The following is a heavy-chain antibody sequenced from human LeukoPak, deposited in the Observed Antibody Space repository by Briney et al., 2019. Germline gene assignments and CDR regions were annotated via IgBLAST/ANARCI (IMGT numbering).Heavy chain of an antibody. J-gene: IGHJ4*02. D-gene: IGHD2-2*01. Sequence: GGSLRLSCVGSGFNFMQYGMMWVRQAPGKGLEWVSTIHPSGINTHHADSVKGRFTISRDNSKNTLYLQMKSLRVEDTAIYYCARDPSTLLPTDDSWGQGTLVAVFS. CDR1: GFNFMQYG. CDR2: IHPSGINT. CDR3: ARDPSTLLPTDDS. V-gene: IGHV3-23*05.